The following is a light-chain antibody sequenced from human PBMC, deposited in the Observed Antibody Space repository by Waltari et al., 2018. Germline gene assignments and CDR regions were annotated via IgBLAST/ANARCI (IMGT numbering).Light chain of an antibody. V-gene: IGKV2-30*02. CDR2: KVS. CDR3: MQGTHWPYT. CDR1: RSLVHSDGNTY. Sequence: DVVMTQSPLSLPVTLGQSASISCRSSRSLVHSDGNTYLNWFQQRPGQSPRRLIYKVSYRDSGVPDRFSGGGSGTDFTLIISRAEAEDVGFYYCMQGTHWPYTFGQGTKLEIK. J-gene: IGKJ2*01.